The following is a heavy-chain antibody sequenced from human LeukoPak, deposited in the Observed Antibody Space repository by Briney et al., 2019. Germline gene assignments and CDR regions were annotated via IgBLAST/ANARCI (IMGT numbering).Heavy chain of an antibody. CDR1: GYTFTIYD. CDR2: MNPNSGNT. J-gene: IGHJ6*02. CDR3: ARRGGCSSTSCYTGYYYYGMDV. V-gene: IGHV1-8*01. Sequence: ASVRVSSTASGYTFTIYDINWVRQAPGQGVEWMGWMNPNSGNTGYTQKFQGRVTITRNTSISTAYMELSSLRAEDTGVYYCARRGGCSSTSCYTGYYYYGMDVWGQGTTVTVSS. D-gene: IGHD2-2*02.